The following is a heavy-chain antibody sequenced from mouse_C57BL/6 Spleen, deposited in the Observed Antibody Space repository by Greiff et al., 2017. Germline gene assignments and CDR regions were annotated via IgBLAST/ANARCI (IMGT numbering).Heavy chain of an antibody. V-gene: IGHV1-82*01. CDR1: GYAFSSSW. D-gene: IGHD2-5*01. Sequence: VKLQESGPELVKPGASVKISCKASGYAFSSSWMNWVKQRPGKGLEWIGRIYPGDGDTNYNGKFKGKATLTADKSSSTAYMQLSSLTSEDSAVYFCAREEAYYSNYLYWGQGTTLTVSS. CDR2: IYPGDGDT. CDR3: AREEAYYSNYLY. J-gene: IGHJ2*01.